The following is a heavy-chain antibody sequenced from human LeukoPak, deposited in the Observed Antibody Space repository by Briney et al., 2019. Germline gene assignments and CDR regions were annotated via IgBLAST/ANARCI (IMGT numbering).Heavy chain of an antibody. CDR1: GFTFSSYA. D-gene: IGHD3-10*01. J-gene: IGHJ3*02. CDR2: ISYDGSNK. CDR3: ARYGGGHWAFDI. V-gene: IGHV3-30-3*01. Sequence: GRSLRLSCAASGFTFSSYALHWVRQAPGKGLEWVAVISYDGSNKYYADSVRGRFTISRDNSKNTLYLQMNSLRAEDTAVYYCARYGGGHWAFDIWGQGTMVTVSS.